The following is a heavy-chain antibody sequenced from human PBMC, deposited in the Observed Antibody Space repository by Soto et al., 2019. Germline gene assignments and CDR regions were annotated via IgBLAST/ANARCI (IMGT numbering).Heavy chain of an antibody. V-gene: IGHV4-30-4*01. J-gene: IGHJ4*02. D-gene: IGHD3-10*01. CDR1: GGSISSSDC. CDR3: ASRKSSPYFDY. CDR2: IYYSGST. Sequence: SETLSLTCAVSGGSISSSDCWWWFRQPPGKGPEWIGNIYYSGSTYYNPSLKSRVTISIDTSKNQFSLKLSSVTASDTAVYYCASRKSSPYFDYWGQGTLVTVSS.